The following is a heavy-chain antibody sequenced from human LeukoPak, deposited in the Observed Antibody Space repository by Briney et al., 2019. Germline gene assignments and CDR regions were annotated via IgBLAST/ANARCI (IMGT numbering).Heavy chain of an antibody. Sequence: SVKVSCKASGGTFSSYAISWVRQAHGQGLEWMGGIIPIFGTANYAQKFQGRVTITTDESTSTAYMELSSLRSEDTAVYYCASPTTYDFWSGYYMFDYWGQGTLVTVSS. V-gene: IGHV1-69*05. CDR2: IIPIFGTA. CDR1: GGTFSSYA. D-gene: IGHD3-3*01. J-gene: IGHJ4*02. CDR3: ASPTTYDFWSGYYMFDY.